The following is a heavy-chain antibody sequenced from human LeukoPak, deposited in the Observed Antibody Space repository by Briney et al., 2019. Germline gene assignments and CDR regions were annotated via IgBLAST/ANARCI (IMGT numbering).Heavy chain of an antibody. CDR3: ARDWGYDFWSGYYPYFDY. Sequence: ASVTVSCTASGYTFTSYGISWVRQAPGQGLEWMGWISAYNGNTNYAQKLQGRVTMTTDTSTSTAYMELRSLRSDDTAVYYCARDWGYDFWSGYYPYFDYWGQGTLVTVSS. J-gene: IGHJ4*02. CDR2: ISAYNGNT. V-gene: IGHV1-18*01. D-gene: IGHD3-3*01. CDR1: GYTFTSYG.